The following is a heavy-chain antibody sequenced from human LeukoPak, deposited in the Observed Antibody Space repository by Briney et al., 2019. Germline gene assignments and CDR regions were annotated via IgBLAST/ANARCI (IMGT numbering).Heavy chain of an antibody. D-gene: IGHD3-10*01. V-gene: IGHV3-23*01. J-gene: IGHJ4*02. CDR3: AKDLHYYGSGSYLFDY. Sequence: GGSLRLSCAASGFTFSSYAMSWVRQPPGKGLEWVSAISGSGGSTYYADSVKGRFTISRDNSKNTLYLQMNSLRAEDTAVYYCAKDLHYYGSGSYLFDYWGQGTLVTVSS. CDR1: GFTFSSYA. CDR2: ISGSGGST.